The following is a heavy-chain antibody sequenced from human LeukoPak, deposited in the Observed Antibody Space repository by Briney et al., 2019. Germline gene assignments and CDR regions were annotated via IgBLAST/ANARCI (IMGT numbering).Heavy chain of an antibody. V-gene: IGHV1-69*01. CDR1: GGTFSSYA. J-gene: IGHJ6*04. Sequence: SVKVSWKASGGTFSSYAISWVRQAPGQGLEWMGGIIPIFGTANYAQKFQGRVTITADESTSTAYMELSSLRSEDTAVYYCAGVGYSSSFPGLGDYYYYGMDVWGKGTTVTVSS. D-gene: IGHD6-19*01. CDR2: IIPIFGTA. CDR3: AGVGYSSSFPGLGDYYYYGMDV.